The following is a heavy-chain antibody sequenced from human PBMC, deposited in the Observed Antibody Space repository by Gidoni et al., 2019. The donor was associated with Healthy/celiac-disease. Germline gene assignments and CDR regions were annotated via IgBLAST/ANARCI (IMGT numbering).Heavy chain of an antibody. Sequence: EVQLVASGGGLVQPGGSLRLSCAAPGFTFRGYWMSWVRQAPGKGLEWVANIKQDGSEKYYVDSVKGRFTISRDNAKNSLYLQMNSLRAEDTAVYYCARQGSTTVADYWGQGTLVTVSS. CDR2: IKQDGSEK. CDR3: ARQGSTTVADY. J-gene: IGHJ4*02. V-gene: IGHV3-7*01. CDR1: GFTFRGYW. D-gene: IGHD4-17*01.